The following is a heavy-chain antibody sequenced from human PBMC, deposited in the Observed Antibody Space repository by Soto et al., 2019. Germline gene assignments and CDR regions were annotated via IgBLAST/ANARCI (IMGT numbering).Heavy chain of an antibody. Sequence: SETLSLTCTVSGGSISSSSYYRGWIRQPPGKGLEWIGSIYYSGSTYYNPSLKSRVTISVDTSKNQFSLKLSSVTATDTAVYYCATQYYDFWSGYYGAWFDPWGQGTLVTVSS. CDR1: GGSISSSSYY. D-gene: IGHD3-3*01. CDR2: IYYSGST. J-gene: IGHJ5*02. V-gene: IGHV4-39*01. CDR3: ATQYYDFWSGYYGAWFDP.